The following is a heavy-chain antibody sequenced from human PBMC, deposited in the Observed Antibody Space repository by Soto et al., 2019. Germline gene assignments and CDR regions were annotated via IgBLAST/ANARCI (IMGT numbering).Heavy chain of an antibody. Sequence: SETLSLTCTVSGGSISSGGYYWSWIRQHPGKGLEWIGYIYYSGSTYYNPSLKSRVTISVDTSKNQFSLKLSSVTAADTAVYYCARGDRYYYYYGMDVWGQGTTVTSP. CDR3: ARGDRYYYYYGMDV. CDR1: GGSISSGGYY. V-gene: IGHV4-31*03. CDR2: IYYSGST. J-gene: IGHJ6*02. D-gene: IGHD3-22*01.